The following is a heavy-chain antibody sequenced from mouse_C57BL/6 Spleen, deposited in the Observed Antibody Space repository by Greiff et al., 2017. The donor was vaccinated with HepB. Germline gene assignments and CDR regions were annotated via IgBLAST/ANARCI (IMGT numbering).Heavy chain of an antibody. CDR3: TKYYGSSLYYFDY. D-gene: IGHD1-1*01. CDR2: IDPETGGT. J-gene: IGHJ2*01. Sequence: SGAELVRPGASVTLSCKASGYTFTDYEMHWVKQTPVHGLEWIGAIDPETGGTAYDQKLKGKAVLTADKSTSTACMELRSLTSEDSAVYYCTKYYGSSLYYFDYWGQGATLTVSS. CDR1: GYTFTDYE. V-gene: IGHV1-15*01.